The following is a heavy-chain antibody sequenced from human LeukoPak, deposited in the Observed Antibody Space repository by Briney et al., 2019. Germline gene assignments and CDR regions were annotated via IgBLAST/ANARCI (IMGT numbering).Heavy chain of an antibody. Sequence: GGSLRLSCAASGFTFSSYEMNWVRQAPGKGLEWVSYISSSGSTIYYADSVKGRFTISRDNAKNSLYLQMNSLRAEDTAVYYCARGGSGWYHSFDYWGQGTLVTVSS. J-gene: IGHJ4*02. CDR3: ARGGSGWYHSFDY. D-gene: IGHD6-19*01. V-gene: IGHV3-48*03. CDR2: ISSSGSTI. CDR1: GFTFSSYE.